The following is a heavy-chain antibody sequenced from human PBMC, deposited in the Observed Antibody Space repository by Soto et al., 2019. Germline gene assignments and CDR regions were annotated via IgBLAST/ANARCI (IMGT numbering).Heavy chain of an antibody. V-gene: IGHV1-69*04. CDR1: GGTFSTYP. J-gene: IGHJ5*02. CDR2: IIPIIGII. CDR3: AGDPDSHYNDSHASSYP. Sequence: QVQLVQSGAEVKKPGSSVKVSCKASGGTFSTYPITWVRQAPGQGLEWMGRIIPIIGIINYAQKFQCRVTITADKFTGTAYMELTRLRSDDTAVYYCAGDPDSHYNDSHASSYPWGQGTLVTGSS. D-gene: IGHD3-22*01.